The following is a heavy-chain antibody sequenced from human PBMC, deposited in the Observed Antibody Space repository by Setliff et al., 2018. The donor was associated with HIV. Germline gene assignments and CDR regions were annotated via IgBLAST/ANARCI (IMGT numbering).Heavy chain of an antibody. CDR3: ARRFPDGYYDSSGYYYDAFDI. CDR1: GYSFTSNW. V-gene: IGHV5-51*01. D-gene: IGHD3-22*01. Sequence: GESLKISCKASGYSFTSNWIGWVRQMPGKGLEWMGIIYPADSDTRYSPSFQGQVTISADKSIRTAYLQRSSLKASDTAMYYCARRFPDGYYDSSGYYYDAFDIWGQGTMVTVSS. J-gene: IGHJ3*02. CDR2: IYPADSDT.